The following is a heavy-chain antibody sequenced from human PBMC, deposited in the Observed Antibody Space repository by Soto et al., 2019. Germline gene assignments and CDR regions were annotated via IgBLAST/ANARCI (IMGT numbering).Heavy chain of an antibody. J-gene: IGHJ6*02. CDR3: AEYCSGGSCYYGMDV. D-gene: IGHD2-15*01. CDR1: GGSISSSSYY. CDR2: IYYSGST. Sequence: SETLSLTCTVSGGSISSSSYYWGWIRQPPGKGLEWIGSIYYSGSTYYNPSLKSRVTISVDTSKNQFSLKLSSVTAADTAVYYCAEYCSGGSCYYGMDVWGQGTTVTVSS. V-gene: IGHV4-39*01.